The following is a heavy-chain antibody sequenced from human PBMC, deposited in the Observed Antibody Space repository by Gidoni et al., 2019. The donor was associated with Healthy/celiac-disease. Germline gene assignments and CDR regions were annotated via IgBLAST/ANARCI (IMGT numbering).Heavy chain of an antibody. CDR2: IIPIFGTA. V-gene: IGHV1-69*01. CDR3: ARGDCSSTSCYVGYYGMDV. Sequence: QVQLVQSGAAVKKPGSPVKVSCKASGGPFTTYAIRWVRQAPGQGLEWMGGIIPIFGTANCARKFQGRVTITADEATSTAYMELSSLRSEDTAVYYCARGDCSSTSCYVGYYGMDVWGQGTTVTVSS. CDR1: GGPFTTYA. D-gene: IGHD2-2*01. J-gene: IGHJ6*02.